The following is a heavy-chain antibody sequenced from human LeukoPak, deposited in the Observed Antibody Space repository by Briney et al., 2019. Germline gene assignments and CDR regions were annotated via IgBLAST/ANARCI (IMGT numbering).Heavy chain of an antibody. D-gene: IGHD6-19*01. Sequence: GGSLRLSCAASGFTFSNYDMHWVRQAPGKGLEWVAFIRYDGSNKYYADSVKGRFTISRDNSKNTLYLQMDSLRAEDTAVYYCAGESYSSGWFDYWGQGTLVTVSS. V-gene: IGHV3-30*02. CDR1: GFTFSNYD. CDR2: IRYDGSNK. J-gene: IGHJ4*02. CDR3: AGESYSSGWFDY.